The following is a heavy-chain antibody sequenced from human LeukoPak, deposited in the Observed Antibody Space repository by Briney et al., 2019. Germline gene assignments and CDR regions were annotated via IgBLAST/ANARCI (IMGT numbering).Heavy chain of an antibody. V-gene: IGHV3-33*01. CDR1: GFTFSSYG. Sequence: GGSLRLSCAASGFTFSSYGMHWVRQAPGKGLEWVAAIWYDGSNKCYTDSVKGRFTISRDNSKNTLYLQMNSLRGEDTAVYYCVGDPPQSGFAFAVWGQGTMVAVSS. D-gene: IGHD1-26*01. CDR2: IWYDGSNK. J-gene: IGHJ3*01. CDR3: VGDPPQSGFAFAV.